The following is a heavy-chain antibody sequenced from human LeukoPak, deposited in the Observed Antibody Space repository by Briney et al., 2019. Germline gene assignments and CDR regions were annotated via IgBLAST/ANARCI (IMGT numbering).Heavy chain of an antibody. J-gene: IGHJ4*02. CDR2: ISGSGGST. CDR1: GFTFSSYV. Sequence: PGGSLRLSCAASGFTFSSYVMSWVRQAPGKGLGWVSTISGSGGSTYYADSVKGRFTISRDNSKNTLYLQMNSLRAEDTAAYYCATRGTTATKYIEHWGQGTLVTVSS. D-gene: IGHD1-1*01. V-gene: IGHV3-23*01. CDR3: ATRGTTATKYIEH.